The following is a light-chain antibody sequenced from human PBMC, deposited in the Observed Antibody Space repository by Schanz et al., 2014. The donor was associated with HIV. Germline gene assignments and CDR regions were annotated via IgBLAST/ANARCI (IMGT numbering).Light chain of an antibody. CDR3: QQSSSTPYT. V-gene: IGKV1-39*01. Sequence: DIQMTQSPSTLSASVGDRLTITCRASQSVSNSLNWYQHKPGKAPKRLIYAASYLQSGVPSRFSGGGSGTEFTLTITRLQPDDFATYYCQQSSSTPYTFGQGTRVEIK. J-gene: IGKJ2*01. CDR1: QSVSNS. CDR2: AAS.